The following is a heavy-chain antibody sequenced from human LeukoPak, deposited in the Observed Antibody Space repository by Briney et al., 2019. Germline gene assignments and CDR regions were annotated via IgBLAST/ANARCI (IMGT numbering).Heavy chain of an antibody. V-gene: IGHV4-4*07. CDR3: ARDFLEWLFPGNYYYYMDV. D-gene: IGHD3-3*01. Sequence: SETLSLTCTVSGGSISSYYWSWIRQPAGKGLEWIGRIYTSGSTNYNPSLKSRVTMSVDTSKNQFSLKLSSVTAADTAVYYRARDFLEWLFPGNYYYYMDVWGKGTTVTVSS. CDR2: IYTSGST. J-gene: IGHJ6*03. CDR1: GGSISSYY.